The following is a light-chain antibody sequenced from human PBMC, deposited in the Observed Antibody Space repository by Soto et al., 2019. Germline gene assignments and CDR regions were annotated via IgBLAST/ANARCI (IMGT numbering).Light chain of an antibody. CDR3: QQYGSSGT. V-gene: IGKV3-20*01. CDR1: QSVSNNY. J-gene: IGKJ1*01. Sequence: EIVFTQSPGTLSLSPGERATLSRRASQSVSNNYLAWYQQKPCQAPRLLIYGASNRATGIPDRFSGSGSGTDFTLTISRLEPEDFAVDYCQQYGSSGTFGQGTKVDNK. CDR2: GAS.